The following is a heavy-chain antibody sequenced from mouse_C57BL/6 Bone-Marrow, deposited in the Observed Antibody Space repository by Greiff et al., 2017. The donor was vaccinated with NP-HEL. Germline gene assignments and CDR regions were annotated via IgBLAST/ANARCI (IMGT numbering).Heavy chain of an antibody. Sequence: DVHLVESGGGLVKPGGSLKLSCAASGFTFSSYAMSWVRQTPEKRLEWVATISDGGSYTYYPDNVKGRFTISRDNAKNNLYLQMSHLKSEDTAMDYCAREGTGTGGDYWGQGTTLTVSS. J-gene: IGHJ2*01. CDR2: ISDGGSYT. V-gene: IGHV5-4*01. CDR3: AREGTGTGGDY. D-gene: IGHD4-1*01. CDR1: GFTFSSYA.